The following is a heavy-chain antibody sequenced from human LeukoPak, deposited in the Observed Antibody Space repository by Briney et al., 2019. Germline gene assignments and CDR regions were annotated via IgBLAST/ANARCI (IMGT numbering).Heavy chain of an antibody. CDR2: IKQDGGEK. CDR3: ARDQGYCTSATCRGDAFDV. V-gene: IGHV3-7*01. J-gene: IGHJ3*01. CDR1: GFTFTTYW. D-gene: IGHD2-2*01. Sequence: GGSLRPSCAASGFTFTTYWMTWVRQAPGKGLEWVAKIKQDGGEKYYVDSVKGRFTISRDNAKNSLSLQMNSLRAEDTAVYYCARDQGYCTSATCRGDAFDVWGQGSMVSVSS.